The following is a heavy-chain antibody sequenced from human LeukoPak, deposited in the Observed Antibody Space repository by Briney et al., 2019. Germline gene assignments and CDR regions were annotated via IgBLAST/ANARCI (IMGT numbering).Heavy chain of an antibody. CDR1: GFTFSDYY. V-gene: IGHV3-11*01. CDR2: ISSSGSTI. D-gene: IGHD2-15*01. Sequence: GGSLRLSCAASGFTFSDYYMSWIRQAPGKGLEWVSYISSSGSTIYYADSVKGRFTISRDNAKNSLYLQMNSLRAEDTAVYYCAKDRGYCSGGSCYRSFDYWGQGTLVTVSS. CDR3: AKDRGYCSGGSCYRSFDY. J-gene: IGHJ4*02.